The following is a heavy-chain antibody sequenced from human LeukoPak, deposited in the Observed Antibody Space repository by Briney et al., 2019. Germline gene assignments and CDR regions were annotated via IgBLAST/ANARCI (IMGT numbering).Heavy chain of an antibody. CDR2: IYYSGST. V-gene: IGHV4-39*01. D-gene: IGHD3-22*01. Sequence: SETLSLTCTVSGGSISSSSYYWGWIRQPPGKGLEWIGSIYYSGSTNYNPSLKSRVTISVDTSKNQFSLKLSSVTAADTAVYYCARGDYDSSGSIGYWGQGTLVTVSS. CDR3: ARGDYDSSGSIGY. J-gene: IGHJ4*02. CDR1: GGSISSSSYY.